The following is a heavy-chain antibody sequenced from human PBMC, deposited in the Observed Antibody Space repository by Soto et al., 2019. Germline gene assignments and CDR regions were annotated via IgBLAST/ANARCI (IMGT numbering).Heavy chain of an antibody. Sequence: PLETHPLTCTVSGGSISSYYWSWIRQPPGKGLEWIGYIYYSGSTNYNPSLKSRVTISVDTSKNQFSLKLSSVTAADTAVYYCARYNWGAMGAFDIWGQGTMVTVSS. CDR2: IYYSGST. J-gene: IGHJ3*02. D-gene: IGHD1-1*01. V-gene: IGHV4-59*01. CDR3: ARYNWGAMGAFDI. CDR1: GGSISSYY.